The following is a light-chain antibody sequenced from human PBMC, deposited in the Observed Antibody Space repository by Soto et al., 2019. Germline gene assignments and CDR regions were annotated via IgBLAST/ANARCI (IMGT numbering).Light chain of an antibody. J-gene: IGKJ1*01. CDR3: QQYNSYSPWT. V-gene: IGKV1-5*01. CDR1: QSISSW. CDR2: DAS. Sequence: DSQMTQSPSTLSASVGDRVTITCRASQSISSWLAWYQQKPGKAPKLLIYDASSLASGVPSRFSGSGSGTEFTLTISSLQPDDFATYYCQQYNSYSPWTFGQGTKVEIK.